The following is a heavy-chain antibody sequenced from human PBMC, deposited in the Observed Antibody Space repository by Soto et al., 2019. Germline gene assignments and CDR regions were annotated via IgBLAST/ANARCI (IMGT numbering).Heavy chain of an antibody. D-gene: IGHD3-10*01. CDR1: GFSLSTSGVG. J-gene: IGHJ2*01. CDR2: IYWDDDK. V-gene: IGHV2-5*02. Sequence: QITLKESGPTLVKPTQTLTLTCTFSGFSLSTSGVGVGWIRQPPGKALEWLALIYWDDDKRYSPSLKSRLTRPKDTSKNQVVRTMTNMDPVDTDTYYCAHSSQQIPMVRGVIIHYWYFDLWGRGTLVTVSS. CDR3: AHSSQQIPMVRGVIIHYWYFDL.